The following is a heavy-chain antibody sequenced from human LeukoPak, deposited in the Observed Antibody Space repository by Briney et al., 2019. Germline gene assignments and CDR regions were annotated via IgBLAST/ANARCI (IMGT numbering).Heavy chain of an antibody. J-gene: IGHJ4*02. D-gene: IGHD3-16*01. CDR2: ITGDGVTT. V-gene: IGHV3-23*01. CDR1: GFTLSRSA. CDR3: AKERRRVVTCMIRSYIFDS. Sequence: GGSLRLSCAASGFTLSRSAMGLVRQTPSKGLEWLSSITGDGVTTYYADSVKGRFTISRDNSKNILFLQMNSLRAEDSASYFCAKERRRVVTCMIRSYIFDSWGQGTPVTVSS.